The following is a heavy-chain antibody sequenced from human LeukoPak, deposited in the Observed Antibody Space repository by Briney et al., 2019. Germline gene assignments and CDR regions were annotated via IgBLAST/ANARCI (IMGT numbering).Heavy chain of an antibody. V-gene: IGHV1-69*05. CDR3: ASIAVAGTGGAFDI. CDR1: GGTFSSYA. J-gene: IGHJ3*02. D-gene: IGHD6-19*01. CDR2: IIPIFGTA. Sequence: ASVKVSCMASGGTFSSYAISWVRQAPGQGLEWMGRIIPIFGTANYAQKFQGRVTITTDESTSTAYMALSSLRSEDTAVYYCASIAVAGTGGAFDIWGQGTMVTVSS.